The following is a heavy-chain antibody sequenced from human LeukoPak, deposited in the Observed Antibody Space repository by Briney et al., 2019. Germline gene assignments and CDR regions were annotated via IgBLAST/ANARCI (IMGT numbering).Heavy chain of an antibody. CDR3: AREWTYSSGWSASGY. CDR2: ILFDGSNK. D-gene: IGHD6-19*01. J-gene: IGHJ4*02. Sequence: GRSLRHSCAASEITFSDYAMHWVRQAPGKGLEWVALILFDGSNKNYADSVKGRFTISRDNSKNTLYLQMNSLRAEDTGLYYCAREWTYSSGWSASGYWGQGTLVTVSS. V-gene: IGHV3-30-3*01. CDR1: EITFSDYA.